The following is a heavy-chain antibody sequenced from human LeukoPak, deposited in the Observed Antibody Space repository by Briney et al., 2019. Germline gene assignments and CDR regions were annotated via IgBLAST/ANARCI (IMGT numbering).Heavy chain of an antibody. V-gene: IGHV3-30*02. CDR1: GFTFSSYG. CDR3: AKRPITMIVVVMTYFDY. Sequence: GGSLRLSCAASGFTFSSYGMHWVRQAPGKGLEWVAFIRYDGSNKYYADSVKGRFTISRDNSKNTLYLQMNSLRAEDTAVYYCAKRPITMIVVVMTYFDYWGQGTLVTVSS. D-gene: IGHD3-22*01. CDR2: IRYDGSNK. J-gene: IGHJ4*02.